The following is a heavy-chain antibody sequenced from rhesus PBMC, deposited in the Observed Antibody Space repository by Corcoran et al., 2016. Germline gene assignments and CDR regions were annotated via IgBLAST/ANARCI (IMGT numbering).Heavy chain of an antibody. J-gene: IGHJ4*01. CDR3: AKGGRNQLDY. V-gene: IGHV5-20*01. CDR1: GYSFISYW. CDR2: IDPSDTDP. Sequence: EVQLVQSGAEAKRPGESLKISCKTSGYSFISYWISWVRQMPGKGLEWVGAIDPSDTDPRYNPSFQGQVTISADKSISTAYLQWSRLKASDTATYYCAKGGRNQLDYWGQGVLVTVSS.